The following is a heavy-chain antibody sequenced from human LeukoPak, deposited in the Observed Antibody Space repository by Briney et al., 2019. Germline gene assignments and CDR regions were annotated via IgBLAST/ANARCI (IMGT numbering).Heavy chain of an antibody. CDR2: IYYSGST. D-gene: IGHD3-10*01. Sequence: PSETLSPTCTVSSGSISSSSYYWGWIRQPPGKGLEWIGSIYYSGSTYYNPSLKSRVTISVDTSKNQFSLKLSSVTAADTAVYYCARTYYYGSGSYYPPDYWGQGTLVTVSS. CDR3: ARTYYYGSGSYYPPDY. V-gene: IGHV4-39*01. CDR1: SGSISSSSYY. J-gene: IGHJ4*02.